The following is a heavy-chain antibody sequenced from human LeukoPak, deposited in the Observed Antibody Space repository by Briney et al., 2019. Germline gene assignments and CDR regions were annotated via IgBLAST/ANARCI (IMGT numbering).Heavy chain of an antibody. D-gene: IGHD6-13*01. CDR3: AKDPPSWYSSIWYGFDP. CDR2: ISGSGGGT. CDR1: GFTFSSYA. J-gene: IGHJ5*02. Sequence: HPGGSLRLSCAASGFTFSSYAMGWVRQAPRKGLEWVSGISGSGGGTYYAHSVKGRFTISRDNSKNTLYLQMNSLRAEDTAVYYCAKDPPSWYSSIWYGFDPWGQGTLVTVSS. V-gene: IGHV3-23*01.